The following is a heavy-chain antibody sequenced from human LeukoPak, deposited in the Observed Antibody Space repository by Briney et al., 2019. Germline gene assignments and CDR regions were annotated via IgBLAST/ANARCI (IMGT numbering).Heavy chain of an antibody. CDR2: ISVYNGNT. CDR1: GYTFTSYG. V-gene: IGHV1-18*01. Sequence: ASVKVSCKASGYTFTSYGISWVRQAPGQGLEWMGWISVYNGNTSYAQKLQGRVTMTTDTSTSTAYMELRSLRSDDTAVYYCARDPYSGSPYYFDYWGQGTLVTVSS. J-gene: IGHJ4*02. CDR3: ARDPYSGSPYYFDY. D-gene: IGHD1-26*01.